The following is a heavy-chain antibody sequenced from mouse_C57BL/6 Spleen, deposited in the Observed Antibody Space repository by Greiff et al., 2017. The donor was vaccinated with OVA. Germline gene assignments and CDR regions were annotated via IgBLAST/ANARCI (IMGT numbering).Heavy chain of an antibody. D-gene: IGHD2-5*01. Sequence: EVQLQQSGPELVKPGASVKLSCKASGYTFTDYYMHWVKQSPGKSLEWIGYIYPNNGGNGYNQKFKGKATLTVAKSSSTAYLQLRSLTSEEYAVYYCARSDYSNYYFDYWGQGTTVTVSS. J-gene: IGHJ2*01. CDR3: ARSDYSNYYFDY. CDR1: GYTFTDYY. CDR2: IYPNNGGN. V-gene: IGHV1-34*01.